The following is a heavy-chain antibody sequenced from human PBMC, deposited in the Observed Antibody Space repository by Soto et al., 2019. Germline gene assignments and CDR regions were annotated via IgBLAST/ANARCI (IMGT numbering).Heavy chain of an antibody. CDR2: IDYNAINT. D-gene: IGHD1-26*01. V-gene: IGHV3-23*01. CDR1: GFIFGNYA. Sequence: EVQLLESGGGLVQPGGSLRLSCAASGFIFGNYAVSWVRQAPGKGLDWVSTIDYNAINTHYADSVRGRFTITRDNTKNTLFLQMHSLRADDTAVYYCVSWVSDHFDYWGQVGTMVTVSS. CDR3: VSWVSDHFDY. J-gene: IGHJ4*02.